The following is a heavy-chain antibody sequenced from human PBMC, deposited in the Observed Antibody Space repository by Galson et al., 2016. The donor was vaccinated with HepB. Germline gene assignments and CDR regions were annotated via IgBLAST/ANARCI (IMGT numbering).Heavy chain of an antibody. CDR1: GFTFRSYW. CDR2: IKIDGSDK. CDR3: ARRNLLDY. D-gene: IGHD1-14*01. J-gene: IGHJ4*02. V-gene: IGHV3-7*03. Sequence: SLRLSCAASGFTFRSYWMSWVRQAPGKGLEWVANIKIDGSDKFYVDSVKGRFTISRDNAKNSVYLQMNSLRAEDTAVYYCARRNLLDYWGQGTLVAISS.